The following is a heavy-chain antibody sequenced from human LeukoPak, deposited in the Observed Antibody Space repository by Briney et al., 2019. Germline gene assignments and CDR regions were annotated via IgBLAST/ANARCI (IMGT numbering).Heavy chain of an antibody. CDR3: ARGGVATIDD. CDR2: INHSGST. V-gene: IGHV4-34*01. D-gene: IGHD5-12*01. CDR1: GGSFSGYY. Sequence: SETLSLTCAVYGGSFSGYYWSWIRQPPGKGLEWIGEINHSGSTNYNPSLKSRVTISVDTSKNQFSLKLSSVTAADTAVYYCARGGVATIDDWGQGTPVTVSS. J-gene: IGHJ4*02.